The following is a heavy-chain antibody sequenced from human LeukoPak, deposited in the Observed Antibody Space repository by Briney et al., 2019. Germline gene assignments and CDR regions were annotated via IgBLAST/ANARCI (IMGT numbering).Heavy chain of an antibody. Sequence: ASVKVSCKVSGYTLTELCMHWVRQAPGKGLEWMGGFDPEDGETIYAQKFQGRVTMTEDTSTDTAYMELSSLRSEDTAVYYCATDRIAVAGWPLRGSWGQGTLVTVSS. CDR3: ATDRIAVAGWPLRGS. D-gene: IGHD6-19*01. V-gene: IGHV1-24*01. CDR1: GYTLTELC. CDR2: FDPEDGET. J-gene: IGHJ1*01.